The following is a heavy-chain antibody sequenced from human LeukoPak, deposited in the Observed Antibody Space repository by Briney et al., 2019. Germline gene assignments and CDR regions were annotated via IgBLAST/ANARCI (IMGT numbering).Heavy chain of an antibody. V-gene: IGHV4-59*08. J-gene: IGHJ4*02. D-gene: IGHD6-19*01. Sequence: PSETLSLTCTVSGGSISSYYWSWIRQPPGKGLEWIGYIYYSGSTNYNPSLKSRVTISVDTSKNQFSLKLSSVTAAGTAVYYCARYSSGSDYFDYWGQGTLVTVSS. CDR1: GGSISSYY. CDR3: ARYSSGSDYFDY. CDR2: IYYSGST.